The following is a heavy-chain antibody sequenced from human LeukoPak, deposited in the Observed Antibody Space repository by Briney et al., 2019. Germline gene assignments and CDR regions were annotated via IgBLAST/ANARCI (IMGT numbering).Heavy chain of an antibody. J-gene: IGHJ5*02. Sequence: GGSLRLSCAASGFTFSSYAMHWVRQAPGKGLEWVAVISYDGSNKYYADSVKGRFTISRGNSKNTLYLQMNSLRAEDTAVYYCAREREVPALDPWGQGTLVTVSS. CDR1: GFTFSSYA. CDR2: ISYDGSNK. CDR3: AREREVPALDP. D-gene: IGHD2-2*01. V-gene: IGHV3-30*01.